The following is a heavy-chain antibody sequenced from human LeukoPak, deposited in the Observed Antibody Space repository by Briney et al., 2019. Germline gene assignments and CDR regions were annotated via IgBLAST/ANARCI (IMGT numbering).Heavy chain of an antibody. J-gene: IGHJ4*02. Sequence: NPGGSLRLSCAASGFTFSDYSMNWVRQAPGMGLEWVSSISSESTYILYADSVKGRFTISRDNAKNSLYLQMDSLRAEDTAVYYCARFETVAAKPFEYWGQGALVTVSS. CDR2: ISSESTYI. D-gene: IGHD6-19*01. CDR1: GFTFSDYS. CDR3: ARFETVAAKPFEY. V-gene: IGHV3-21*01.